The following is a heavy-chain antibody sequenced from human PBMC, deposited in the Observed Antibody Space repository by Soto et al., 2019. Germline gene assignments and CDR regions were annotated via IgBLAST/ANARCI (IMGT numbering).Heavy chain of an antibody. J-gene: IGHJ4*02. CDR3: AKSAGRRSTVTITDY. CDR1: GFTFSSYG. Sequence: GGSLRLSCAASGFTFSSYGMHWVRQAPGKGLEWVAVISYDGSNKYYADSVKGRYTISRDNSKNTLYLQMNSLRAEDTAVYYCAKSAGRRSTVTITDYWGQGTLVTVSS. V-gene: IGHV3-30*18. CDR2: ISYDGSNK. D-gene: IGHD4-17*01.